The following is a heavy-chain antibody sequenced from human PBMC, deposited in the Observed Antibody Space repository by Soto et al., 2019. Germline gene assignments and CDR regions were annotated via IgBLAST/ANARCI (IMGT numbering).Heavy chain of an antibody. D-gene: IGHD1-1*01. Sequence: SQTLSLTCAISGYNVSSNDATWDWIRQSPSRALEWLGRTYYRSRWQTDYAISVKSRISINPDTSNNQVSLQLNSVTPDDTAVYYCARQGRPTAGMGWFDPWGPGTLVTVSS. J-gene: IGHJ5*02. V-gene: IGHV6-1*01. CDR1: GYNVSSNDAT. CDR2: TYYRSRWQT. CDR3: ARQGRPTAGMGWFDP.